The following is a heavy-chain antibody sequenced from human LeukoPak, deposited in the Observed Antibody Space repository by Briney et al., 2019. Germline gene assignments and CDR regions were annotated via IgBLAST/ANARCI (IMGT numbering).Heavy chain of an antibody. CDR3: ARRGYSHGHMPFDY. J-gene: IGHJ4*02. Sequence: HPGGSLRLSCEASGITFSSYSMNWVRQAPGKGLEWVSYISSSSSTTYYADSVKGRFTISRDNAKNSLYLQMNSLRDEDTAVYYCARRGYSHGHMPFDYWGQGTLVTVSS. CDR1: GITFSSYS. CDR2: ISSSSSTT. V-gene: IGHV3-48*02. D-gene: IGHD5-18*01.